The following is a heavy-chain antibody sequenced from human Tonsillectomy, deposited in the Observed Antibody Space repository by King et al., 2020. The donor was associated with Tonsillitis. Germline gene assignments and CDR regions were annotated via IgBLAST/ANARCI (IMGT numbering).Heavy chain of an antibody. CDR1: GFTFSSYA. Sequence: VQLVESGGGLVQPGGSLRLSCAASGFTFSSYAMNWVRQAPGKGLEWVSVIYSADNNTYYADSVKGRFTISRDNSKNTLYLQMNSLRAEDTAVYYCATLPMVRGVIYYYGMDVWGQGTTVTVSS. J-gene: IGHJ6*02. V-gene: IGHV3-23*03. CDR3: ATLPMVRGVIYYYGMDV. D-gene: IGHD3-10*01. CDR2: IYSADNNT.